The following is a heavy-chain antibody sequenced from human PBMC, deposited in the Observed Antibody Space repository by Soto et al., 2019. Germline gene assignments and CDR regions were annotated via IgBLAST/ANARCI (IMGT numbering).Heavy chain of an antibody. J-gene: IGHJ4*02. CDR1: GFTFSNYH. D-gene: IGHD6-13*01. CDR2: IWNDGSNK. Sequence: QVQLVESGGGVVQPGRSLRLSCAASGFTFSNYHMHWVRQAPGRGLEWVAVIWNDGSNKYYADSVKGRFTISRDNSKNTLWLQMSSLRVEDTAVYYCARIGSWALNFAYWGQGTLVSVSS. CDR3: ARIGSWALNFAY. V-gene: IGHV3-33*01.